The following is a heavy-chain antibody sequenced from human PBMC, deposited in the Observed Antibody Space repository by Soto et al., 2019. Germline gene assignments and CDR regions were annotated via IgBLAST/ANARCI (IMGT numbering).Heavy chain of an antibody. J-gene: IGHJ5*02. Sequence: PGGSLRLSCAASGFTFSSYAMSWVRQTSGKGLELLSVISDSGDITKYADSVKGRLTISRDNSKNTLFLQMDRLRADDTAIYYCSKLTMWYGGWFDPWGQGTLVTVSS. D-gene: IGHD3-3*01. CDR3: SKLTMWYGGWFDP. CDR1: GFTFSSYA. CDR2: ISDSGDIT. V-gene: IGHV3-23*01.